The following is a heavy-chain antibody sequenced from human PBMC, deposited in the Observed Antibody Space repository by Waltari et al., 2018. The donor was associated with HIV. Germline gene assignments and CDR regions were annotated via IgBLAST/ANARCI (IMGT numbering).Heavy chain of an antibody. CDR3: ARDRHYDILTGSYFDY. D-gene: IGHD3-9*01. V-gene: IGHV3-7*01. J-gene: IGHJ4*02. CDR1: GFPLRSYW. Sequence: EVQLVESGGGLVQPGGSLRLSCAASGFPLRSYWLSWVRQAPGKGLEWVANIKQDGSEKYYVDSVKGRFTISRDNAKNSLYLQMNSLRAEDTAVYYCARDRHYDILTGSYFDYWGQGTLVTVSS. CDR2: IKQDGSEK.